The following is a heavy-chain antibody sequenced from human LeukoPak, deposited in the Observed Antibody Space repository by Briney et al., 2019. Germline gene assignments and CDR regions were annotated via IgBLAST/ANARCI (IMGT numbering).Heavy chain of an antibody. CDR2: IYPSGST. V-gene: IGHV4-4*07. CDR3: ARENSGSYREFDY. J-gene: IGHJ4*02. CDR1: GVSISSYY. D-gene: IGHD1-26*01. Sequence: PSETLSLTCTVSGVSISSYYWTWLREPAGKGLEWIGRIYPSGSTNYNPSLKSRVTMSVDTSKNQFSLKLSSVTAADTAVYYCARENSGSYREFDYWGQGTLDTDSS.